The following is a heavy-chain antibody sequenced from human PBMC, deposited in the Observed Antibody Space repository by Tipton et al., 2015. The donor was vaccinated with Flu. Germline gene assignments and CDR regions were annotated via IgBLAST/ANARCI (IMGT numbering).Heavy chain of an antibody. Sequence: TLSLTCGVSGGSIGSSDSYWGWIRPPPGKGLEWIGNVFHSGTNFCSPSLKSRVTISVDTSKTHVSLRLTSVTAADTAVYYCAREGRSYSPGYFPVRYFAGWGPVTLVAVSS. CDR1: GGSIGSSDSY. CDR2: VFHSGTN. CDR3: AREGRSYSPGYFPVRYFAG. V-gene: IGHV4-39*07. J-gene: IGHJ4*02. D-gene: IGHD5-18*01.